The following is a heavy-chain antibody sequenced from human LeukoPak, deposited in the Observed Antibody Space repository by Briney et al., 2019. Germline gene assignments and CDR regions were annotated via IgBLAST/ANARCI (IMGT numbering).Heavy chain of an antibody. V-gene: IGHV1-8*03. CDR1: GYTFTSYD. CDR2: MNPNSGNT. J-gene: IGHJ5*02. CDR3: ARVVNWNSGYWFDP. D-gene: IGHD1-7*01. Sequence: GASVKVSCKASGYTFTSYDINWVRQATGQGLEWMGWMNPNSGNTGYAQKFQGRVTITRNTSISTAYMELSSLRSEDTAVYYCARVVNWNSGYWFDPWGQGTLVTVSS.